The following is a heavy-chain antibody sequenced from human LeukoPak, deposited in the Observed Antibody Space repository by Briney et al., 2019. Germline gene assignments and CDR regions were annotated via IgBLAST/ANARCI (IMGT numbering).Heavy chain of an antibody. V-gene: IGHV3-30*04. J-gene: IGHJ4*02. D-gene: IGHD6-6*01. CDR1: GFTFSSYA. CDR3: AREDYSSSSLGY. Sequence: GGTLRLSCAASGFTFSSYAMHWVRQAPGKGLEWVAVISYDGSNKYYADSVKGRFTISRDNSKNTLYLQMNSLRAEDTAVYYCAREDYSSSSLGYWGQGTLVTVSS. CDR2: ISYDGSNK.